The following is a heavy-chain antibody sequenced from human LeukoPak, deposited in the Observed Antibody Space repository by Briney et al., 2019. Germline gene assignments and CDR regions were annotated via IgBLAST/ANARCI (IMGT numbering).Heavy chain of an antibody. CDR1: GGSIDSTNW. CDR3: ARSHDHLWGNYPDY. Sequence: SETLSLTCDVSGGSIDSTNWWNWVRQPPGKGLEWIGEIHHDGRINYNPSLKSRVTLSVDKSKNQFSLRLNSVTAADTAMYYCARSHDHLWGNYPDYWGQGTLVTVS. D-gene: IGHD3-16*02. J-gene: IGHJ4*02. V-gene: IGHV4/OR15-8*01. CDR2: IHHDGRI.